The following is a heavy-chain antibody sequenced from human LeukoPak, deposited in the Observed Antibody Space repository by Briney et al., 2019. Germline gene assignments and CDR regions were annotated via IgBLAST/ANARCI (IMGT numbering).Heavy chain of an antibody. J-gene: IGHJ3*02. Sequence: SETLSLTCTVSGYSISSGYHWGWIRQPPGKGPEWIGYIYDSGSTNYNPSLKSRVTISVDTSKNQFSLKLSSVTAADTAVFYCASLTTADAFDIWGQGTMVTVSS. CDR3: ASLTTADAFDI. CDR2: IYDSGST. CDR1: GYSISSGYH. D-gene: IGHD3-22*01. V-gene: IGHV4-61*01.